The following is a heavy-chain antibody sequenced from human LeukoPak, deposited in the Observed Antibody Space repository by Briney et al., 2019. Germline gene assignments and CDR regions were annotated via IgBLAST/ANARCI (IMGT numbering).Heavy chain of an antibody. J-gene: IGHJ6*03. CDR2: ISGGGDNT. V-gene: IGHV3-23*01. Sequence: GGSLRLSCAASGFTFSSYAMTWVRQAPGKGLEWVSSISGGGDNTCYVDSLKGRFTISRDNSENTLYLQMNSLRAEDTAIYYCAKESVDARGYMDVWGKGTTVTVSS. D-gene: IGHD2-2*01. CDR3: AKESVDARGYMDV. CDR1: GFTFSSYA.